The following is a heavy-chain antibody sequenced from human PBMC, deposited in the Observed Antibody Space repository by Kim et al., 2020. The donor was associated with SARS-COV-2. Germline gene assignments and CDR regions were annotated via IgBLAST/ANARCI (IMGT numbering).Heavy chain of an antibody. Sequence: GGSLRLSCAASGFTFSSYAMHWVRQAPGKGLEWVAVISYDGSNKYYADSVKGRFTISRDNSKNTLYLQMNSLRAEDTAVYYCARPPKGSYYDAFDIWGQGTMLTVSS. CDR3: ARPPKGSYYDAFDI. CDR1: GFTFSSYA. D-gene: IGHD1-26*01. CDR2: ISYDGSNK. V-gene: IGHV3-30-3*01. J-gene: IGHJ3*02.